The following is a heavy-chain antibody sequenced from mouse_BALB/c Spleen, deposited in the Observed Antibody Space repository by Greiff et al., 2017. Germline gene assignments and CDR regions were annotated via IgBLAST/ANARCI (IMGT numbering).Heavy chain of an antibody. V-gene: IGHV1S135*01. J-gene: IGHJ3*01. CDR3: ARGGKLTGSFAY. CDR1: GYSFTGYN. Sequence: VQLKQSGPELGKPGASVKISCKASGYSFTGYNMYWVKQSHRKSLEWIGYIDPYNGGTSYNQKSKGKARLTVDKSSSTAYMHLNSLTSEDSAIYYCARGGKLTGSFAYWGQGTLVTVSA. CDR2: IDPYNGGT. D-gene: IGHD4-1*01.